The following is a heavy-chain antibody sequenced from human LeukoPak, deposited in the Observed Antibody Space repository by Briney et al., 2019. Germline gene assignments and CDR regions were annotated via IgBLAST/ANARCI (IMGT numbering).Heavy chain of an antibody. Sequence: PGGSLGLSCAASGFTFSSYSMNWVRQAPGKGLEWVSSISSSSSYIYYADSVKGRFTISRDNAKNSLYLQMSSLRAEDTAVYYCARDPLEMTTVTTSGYWGQGTLVTVSS. D-gene: IGHD4-11*01. CDR1: GFTFSSYS. V-gene: IGHV3-21*01. J-gene: IGHJ4*02. CDR2: ISSSSSYI. CDR3: ARDPLEMTTVTTSGY.